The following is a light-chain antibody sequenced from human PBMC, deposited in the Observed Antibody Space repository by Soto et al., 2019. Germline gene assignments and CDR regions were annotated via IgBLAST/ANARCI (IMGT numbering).Light chain of an antibody. Sequence: EIVLTQSPGTLSLSPGERATLSCRASQSVSSSYLAWYQHKRGQAPRLLIYGASSRATGIPDRFSGSGSGTDFTLTISRLEPEDFAVYYCQQYGTAPQLTFGGGTXVDIK. CDR3: QQYGTAPQLT. CDR1: QSVSSSY. V-gene: IGKV3-20*01. J-gene: IGKJ4*01. CDR2: GAS.